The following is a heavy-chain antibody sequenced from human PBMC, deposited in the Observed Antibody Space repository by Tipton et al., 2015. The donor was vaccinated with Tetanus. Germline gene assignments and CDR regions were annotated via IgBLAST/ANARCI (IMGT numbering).Heavy chain of an antibody. V-gene: IGHV4-31*03. CDR2: IYYSGDT. CDR3: ASLPKHWLAPRGAP. J-gene: IGHJ5*02. D-gene: IGHD6-19*01. Sequence: TLSLTCSVSGGSISSGGYFWNWIRQHPGKGPEWIGYIYYSGDTFYNPSLKSRVTISGDTSKNQFSLNLTSVTAADTAIYYCASLPKHWLAPRGAPWGQGTLVTVSS. CDR1: GGSISSGGYF.